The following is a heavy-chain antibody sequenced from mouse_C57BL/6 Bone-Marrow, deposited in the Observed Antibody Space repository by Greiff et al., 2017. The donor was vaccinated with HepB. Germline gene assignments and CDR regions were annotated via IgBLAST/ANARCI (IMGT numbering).Heavy chain of an antibody. CDR2: ISYDGSN. V-gene: IGHV3-6*01. CDR1: GYSITSGYY. CDR3: AGGLLRHYAMDY. J-gene: IGHJ4*01. D-gene: IGHD1-2*01. Sequence: QESGPGLVKPSQSLSLTCSVTGYSITSGYYWNWIRQFPGNKLEWMGYISYDGSNNYNPSLKNRISITRDTSKNQFFLKLNSVTTEDTATYYCAGGLLRHYAMDYWGQGTSVTVSS.